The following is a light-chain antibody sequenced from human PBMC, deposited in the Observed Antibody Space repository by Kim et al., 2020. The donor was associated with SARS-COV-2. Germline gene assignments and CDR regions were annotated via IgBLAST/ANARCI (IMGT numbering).Light chain of an antibody. CDR1: QSVSSN. V-gene: IGKV3-15*01. Sequence: GERATLSCRASQSVSSNLAWYQQKPGQAPRLLIYGASTRATGIPARFSGSGSGTEFTLTISSLQSEDFAVYYCQQYNNWPPERLTFGGGTKVDIK. CDR2: GAS. J-gene: IGKJ4*01. CDR3: QQYNNWPPERLT.